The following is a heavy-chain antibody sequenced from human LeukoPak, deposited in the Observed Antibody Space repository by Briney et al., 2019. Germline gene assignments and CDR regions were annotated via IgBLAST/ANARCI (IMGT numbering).Heavy chain of an antibody. D-gene: IGHD1-26*01. CDR3: ARGGNYFRFDP. V-gene: IGHV1-18*01. CDR1: GYTFTNYG. Sequence: ASVKVSCKASGYTFTNYGFSWVRQAPGQGLEWVGWISAYNGKTNSAQKFQGRVTMTTDTSTSTAYMELRSLRSDDTAVYYCARGGNYFRFDPWGQGTLVTVSS. J-gene: IGHJ5*02. CDR2: ISAYNGKT.